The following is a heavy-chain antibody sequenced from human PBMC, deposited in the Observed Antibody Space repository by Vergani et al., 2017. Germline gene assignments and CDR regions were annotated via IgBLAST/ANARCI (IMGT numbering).Heavy chain of an antibody. CDR3: ARMYGRDSSGSKSFDY. CDR2: IHAADSDT. D-gene: IGHD3-22*01. V-gene: IGHV5-51*01. Sequence: EVQLVQSGAEVKKPGESLNISCQISGYSFTNYWIGWVRQMPGKCLEWMGIIHAADSDTRYSPSFQGLVTISVDKSISTAYLQRSSLRASDSAMYYCARMYGRDSSGSKSFDYWGQGTLVTVSS. J-gene: IGHJ4*02. CDR1: GYSFTNYW.